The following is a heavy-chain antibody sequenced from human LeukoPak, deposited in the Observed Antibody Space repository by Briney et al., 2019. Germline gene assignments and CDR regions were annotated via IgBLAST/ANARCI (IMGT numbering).Heavy chain of an antibody. D-gene: IGHD6-13*01. CDR1: GFTFSSYE. J-gene: IGHJ4*02. CDR3: ARDSLGRAATGIAMDY. Sequence: GGSLRLSCAASGFTFSSYEMNWVRQAPGKGLEWVSYISSSGSTIYYADSVKGRFTISRDNAKNSLYLQMNSLRAEDTAVYYCARDSLGRAATGIAMDYWGQGTLVTVSS. CDR2: ISSSGSTI. V-gene: IGHV3-48*03.